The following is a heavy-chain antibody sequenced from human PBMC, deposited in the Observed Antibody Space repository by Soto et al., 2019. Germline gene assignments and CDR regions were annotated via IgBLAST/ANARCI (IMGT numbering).Heavy chain of an antibody. D-gene: IGHD2-2*01. V-gene: IGHV4-59*01. CDR1: GGSISSYY. CDR3: ARTPSSPYHLLFVRWGAFDI. J-gene: IGHJ3*02. CDR2: IYYSGST. Sequence: QVQLQESGPGLVKPSETLSLTCTVSGGSISSYYWSWIRQPPGKGLEWIGYIYYSGSTNYNPSLKSRVNISVDTSKNQFSLKLSSVTAADTAVYYRARTPSSPYHLLFVRWGAFDIWGQGTMVTVSS.